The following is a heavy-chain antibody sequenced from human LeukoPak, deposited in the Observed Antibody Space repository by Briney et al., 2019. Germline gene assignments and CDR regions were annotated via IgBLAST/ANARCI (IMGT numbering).Heavy chain of an antibody. Sequence: ASVKVSCKASGYTFTGYYMHWVRQAPGQGLEWMGWINPNSGGTNYAQKFQGRVTMTRDTSISTAYMELSRLRSDDTAVYYCARDFHLDSSGYYSPFDYWGQGTLVTVSS. CDR3: ARDFHLDSSGYYSPFDY. CDR2: INPNSGGT. J-gene: IGHJ4*02. V-gene: IGHV1-2*02. D-gene: IGHD3-22*01. CDR1: GYTFTGYY.